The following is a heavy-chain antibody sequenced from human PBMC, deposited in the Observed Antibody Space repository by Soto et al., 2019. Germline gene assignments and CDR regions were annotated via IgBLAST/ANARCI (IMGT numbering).Heavy chain of an antibody. V-gene: IGHV3-30-3*01. J-gene: IGHJ6*02. CDR3: ARDPRVYDDYYYYGMDV. CDR1: GFTFSSYA. D-gene: IGHD3-22*01. CDR2: ISYDGSNK. Sequence: GGSLRLSCAASGFTFSSYAMHWFRQAPGKGLEWVAVISYDGSNKYYADSVKGRFTISRDNSKNTLYLQMNSLRAEDTAVYYCARDPRVYDDYYYYGMDVWGQGTTVTVSS.